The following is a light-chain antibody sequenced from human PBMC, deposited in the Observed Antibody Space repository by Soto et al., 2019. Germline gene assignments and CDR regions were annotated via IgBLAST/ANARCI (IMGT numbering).Light chain of an antibody. V-gene: IGKV2-24*01. CDR3: IQFSHFPRT. Sequence: VLTQTPLSSPVTLGQPASISCRSSQSLVYSDGNTYLSWLQQRPGQPPRLLIYQVSNRFSGVPDRVSGRGAGTDFTLKISRVEAEDVGVYSCIQFSHFPRTFGQGTKVEIK. J-gene: IGKJ1*01. CDR1: QSLVYSDGNTY. CDR2: QVS.